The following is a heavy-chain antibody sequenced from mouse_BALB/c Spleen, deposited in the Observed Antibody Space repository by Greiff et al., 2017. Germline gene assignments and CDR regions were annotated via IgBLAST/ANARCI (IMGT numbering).Heavy chain of an antibody. CDR2: ISYSGST. J-gene: IGHJ2*01. D-gene: IGHD2-1*01. Sequence: EVKLQESGPSLVKPSQTLSLTCSVTGDSITSGYWNWIRKFPGNKLEYMGYISYSGSTYYNPSLKSRISITRDTSKNQYYLQLNSVTTEDTATYYCARYYGNYGNYFDYWGQGTTLTVSS. V-gene: IGHV3-8*02. CDR1: GDSITSGY. CDR3: ARYYGNYGNYFDY.